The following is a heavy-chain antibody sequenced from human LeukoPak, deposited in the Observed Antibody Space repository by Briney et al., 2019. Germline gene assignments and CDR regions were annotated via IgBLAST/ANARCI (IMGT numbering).Heavy chain of an antibody. Sequence: PSQTLSLTCTASGGSISSGDYYWSWIRQPPGKGLEWIGYIYYSGSTYYNPSLKSRVTISVDTSKNQFSLKLSSVTAADTAVYYCARVVFTMVRGIRDWFDPWGQGTLVTVSS. CDR3: ARVVFTMVRGIRDWFDP. D-gene: IGHD3-10*01. J-gene: IGHJ5*02. CDR1: GGSISSGDYY. V-gene: IGHV4-30-4*01. CDR2: IYYSGST.